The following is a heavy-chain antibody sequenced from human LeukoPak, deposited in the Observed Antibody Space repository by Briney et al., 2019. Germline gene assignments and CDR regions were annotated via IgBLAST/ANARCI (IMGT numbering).Heavy chain of an antibody. CDR3: ARLTYYYGSGSYSPPKYNWFDP. CDR1: GGSISSSSYY. Sequence: PSETLSLTCTVSGGSISSSSYYWGWIRQPPGKGLEWIGSIYYSGSTYYNPSLKSRVTISVDTSKNQFSLKLSSVTAADTAVYYCARLTYYYGSGSYSPPKYNWFDPWGQGTLVTVSS. D-gene: IGHD3-10*01. CDR2: IYYSGST. J-gene: IGHJ5*02. V-gene: IGHV4-39*01.